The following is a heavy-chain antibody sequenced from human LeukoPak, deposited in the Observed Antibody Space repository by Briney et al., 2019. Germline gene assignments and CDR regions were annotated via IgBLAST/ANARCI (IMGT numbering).Heavy chain of an antibody. J-gene: IGHJ4*02. D-gene: IGHD6-13*01. CDR3: ARGLVAAGTYY. V-gene: IGHV4-4*02. CDR2: IYHSGST. Sequence: PSGTLSLTCAVSGGSISSGNWWSWVRQPPGKGLEWIGQIYHSGSTNYNPSLKSRVTISVEKSKNQFSLNLTSVTAADTAVYYCARGLVAAGTYYWGQGTLVTVSS. CDR1: GGSISSGNW.